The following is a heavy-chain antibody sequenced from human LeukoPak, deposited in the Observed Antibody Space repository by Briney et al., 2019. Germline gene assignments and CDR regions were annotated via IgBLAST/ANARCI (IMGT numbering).Heavy chain of an antibody. Sequence: GRSLRLSCAASGFTFDDYAMHWVRQAPGKGLEWVSGISWNSGSIGYADSVKGRFTISRDNAKNSLYLQMNSQRAEDTALYYCAKSASVGWIDYWGQGTLLTDS. CDR1: GFTFDDYA. CDR3: AKSASVGWIDY. D-gene: IGHD6-19*01. J-gene: IGHJ4*02. CDR2: ISWNSGSI. V-gene: IGHV3-9*01.